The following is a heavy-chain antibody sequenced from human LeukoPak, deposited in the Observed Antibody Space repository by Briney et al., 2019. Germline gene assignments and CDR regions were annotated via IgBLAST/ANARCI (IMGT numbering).Heavy chain of an antibody. CDR2: IYYSGST. D-gene: IGHD3-22*01. J-gene: IGHJ4*02. CDR1: GGSISSGGYS. V-gene: IGHV4-31*03. CDR3: ARGSYYYDSRQGGFYFDY. Sequence: SETLSLTCTVSGGSISSGGYSWSWIRQHPGKGLEWIGYIYYSGSTYYNPSLKSRVTISVDTSKNQFSLKLSSVTAADTAVYYCARGSYYYDSRQGGFYFDYWGQGTLVTVSS.